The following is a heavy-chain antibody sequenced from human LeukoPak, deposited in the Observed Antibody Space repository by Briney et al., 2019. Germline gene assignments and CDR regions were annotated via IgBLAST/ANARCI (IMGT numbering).Heavy chain of an antibody. CDR2: IIPILGIA. Sequence: GASVKVSCKASGGTFSSYAISWVRQAPGQGLEWMGRIIPILGIANYAQKFQGRVTITADKSTSTAYMEMSSLRSEDAAVYYCARGGHCSSTSCSYSGFDYWGQGTLVTVSS. D-gene: IGHD2-2*01. V-gene: IGHV1-69*04. CDR3: ARGGHCSSTSCSYSGFDY. J-gene: IGHJ4*02. CDR1: GGTFSSYA.